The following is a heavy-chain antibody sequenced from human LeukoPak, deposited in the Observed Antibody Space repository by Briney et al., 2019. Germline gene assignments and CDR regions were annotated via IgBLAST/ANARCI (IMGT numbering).Heavy chain of an antibody. CDR1: GGSISSSSYY. J-gene: IGHJ4*02. CDR2: IYYSGST. V-gene: IGHV4-39*01. D-gene: IGHD3-10*01. CDR3: ATDSEFGSGNDY. Sequence: PSETLSLTCTVSGGSISSSSYYWGWIRQPPGKGLEWIGSIYYSGSTYYNPSLKSRVTISVDTSKNQFSLKLSSVTAADTAVYYCATDSEFGSGNDYWGQGTLVTVSS.